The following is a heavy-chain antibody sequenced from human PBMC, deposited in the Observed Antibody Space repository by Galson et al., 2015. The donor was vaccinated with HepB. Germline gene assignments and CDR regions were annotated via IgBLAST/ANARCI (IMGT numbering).Heavy chain of an antibody. D-gene: IGHD7-27*01. CDR2: IRSKAYGETT. CDR3: GPGAFYYYMDV. CDR1: GFTFGDYA. V-gene: IGHV3-49*03. J-gene: IGHJ6*03. Sequence: SLRLSCAASGFTFGDYAMNWFRQAPGQGLEWVGFIRSKAYGETTEYAASVKRRFTISRDDSKSIAYLQMNSLKTDDTAVYYCGPGAFYYYMDVWGKGTTVTVSS.